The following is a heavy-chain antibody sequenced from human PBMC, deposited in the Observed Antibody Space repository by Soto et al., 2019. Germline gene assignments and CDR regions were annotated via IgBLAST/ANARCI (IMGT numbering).Heavy chain of an antibody. CDR3: ARGQEGVVATH. CDR1: GGSFTGYY. D-gene: IGHD2-15*01. Sequence: QVQLQQWGAGLLKPSETLSLTCAVNGGSFTGYYWSWVRQPPGKGLEWIGEIKDGGSTNYSPSLRGRVTISADSGKQQFSLKVTSVTAADTGVYYCARGQEGVVATHWDQGTLVTVSS. V-gene: IGHV4-34*01. J-gene: IGHJ4*02. CDR2: IKDGGST.